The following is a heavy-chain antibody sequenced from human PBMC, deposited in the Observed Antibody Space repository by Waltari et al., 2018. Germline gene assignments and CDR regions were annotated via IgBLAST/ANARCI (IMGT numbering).Heavy chain of an antibody. CDR1: ADSISSYY. CDR2: IYFSGST. J-gene: IGHJ4*02. CDR3: ARGDTSNWFASYFDF. D-gene: IGHD3-10*01. V-gene: IGHV4-59*01. Sequence: QVRLQESGPGLVKPSETLSLTCTVPADSISSYYWSWIRQPPGKGLEWIAYIYFSGSTSYNPSRKSRVAISGDTSKKQFSLRLSSVTAADTAVYYCARGDTSNWFASYFDFWGQGILVSVSS.